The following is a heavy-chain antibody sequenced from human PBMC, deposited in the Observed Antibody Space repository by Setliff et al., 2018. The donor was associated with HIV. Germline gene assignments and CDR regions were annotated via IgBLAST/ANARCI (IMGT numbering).Heavy chain of an antibody. CDR2: TSHSGKT. D-gene: IGHD2-2*01. V-gene: IGHV4-34*01. J-gene: IGHJ4*02. CDR1: GGPLSGHY. Sequence: SETLSLTCAVYGGPLSGHYWSWIRQPPGQGLEWIGETSHSGKTNYNPSLKSRVTISVDTSKNKFSLKLTSVTAADTAVYYCVTSSSWSSRLNFWGPGMLVTVSS. CDR3: VTSSSWSSRLNF.